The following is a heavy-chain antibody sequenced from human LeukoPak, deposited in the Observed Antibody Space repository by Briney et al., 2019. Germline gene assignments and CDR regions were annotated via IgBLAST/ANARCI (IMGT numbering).Heavy chain of an antibody. CDR3: ARLVWFGELFRENWFDP. D-gene: IGHD3-10*01. CDR2: INHSGST. V-gene: IGHV4-34*01. CDR1: GGSFSGYY. J-gene: IGHJ5*02. Sequence: SGTLSLTCAVYGGSFSGYYWSWIRQPPGKGLEWIGEINHSGSTNYNPSLKSRVTLSVDTSKNQFSLKLSSVTAADTAVYYCARLVWFGELFRENWFDPWGQGTLVTVSS.